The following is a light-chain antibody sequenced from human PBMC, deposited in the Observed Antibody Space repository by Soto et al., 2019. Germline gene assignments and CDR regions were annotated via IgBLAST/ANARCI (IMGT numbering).Light chain of an antibody. CDR1: QSISTY. CDR2: AAS. V-gene: IGKV1-39*01. J-gene: IGKJ1*01. Sequence: DIQMTQSPSSLSASVGDRVTITCRASQSISTYLNWYQQKPGNAPKLLIYAASSLQSGVPSRFSGSGSGTDFTLTISSLRPEDFATYYCQQSYSTPRTFGQGTKVEIK. CDR3: QQSYSTPRT.